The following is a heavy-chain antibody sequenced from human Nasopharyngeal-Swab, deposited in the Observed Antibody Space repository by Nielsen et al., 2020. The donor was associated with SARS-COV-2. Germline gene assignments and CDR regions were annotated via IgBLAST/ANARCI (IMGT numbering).Heavy chain of an antibody. CDR1: GFTFSSYA. J-gene: IGHJ6*02. CDR3: ARGGNDILTGHPLVYYYYYGMDV. CDR2: ISYDGSNK. D-gene: IGHD3-9*01. Sequence: GESLKISCAASGFTFSSYAMHWVRQAPGKGLEWVAVISYDGSNKYYADSVKGRFTISRDNSKNTLYLQMNSLRAEDTAVYYCARGGNDILTGHPLVYYYYYGMDVWGQGTTVTVSS. V-gene: IGHV3-30*04.